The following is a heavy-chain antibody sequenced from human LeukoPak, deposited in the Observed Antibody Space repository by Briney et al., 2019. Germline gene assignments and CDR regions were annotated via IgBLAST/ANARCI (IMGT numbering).Heavy chain of an antibody. J-gene: IGHJ4*02. V-gene: IGHV4-59*01. CDR3: ARWDGFVDY. CDR2: IYYSGST. Sequence: SETLSLTCAVYGGSFSGYYWSWIRQPPGKGLEWIGYIYYSGSTNYNPSLKSRVTISVDTSKNQFSLKLSSVTAADTAVYYCARWDGFVDYWGQGTLVTVSS. D-gene: IGHD3-10*01. CDR1: GGSFSGYY.